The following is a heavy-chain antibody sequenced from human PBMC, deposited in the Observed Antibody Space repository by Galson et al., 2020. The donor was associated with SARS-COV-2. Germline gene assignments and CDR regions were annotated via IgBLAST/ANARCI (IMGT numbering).Heavy chain of an antibody. CDR2: ISYDGSNK. Sequence: GGSLRLSCAASGFTFSSYAMHWVRQAPGKGLEWVAVISYDGSNKYYADSVKGRFTISRDNSKNTLYLQMNSLRAEDTAVYYCARVAGAGSYSRLDYWGQGTLVTVSS. D-gene: IGHD3-10*01. CDR3: ARVAGAGSYSRLDY. J-gene: IGHJ4*02. V-gene: IGHV3-30*04. CDR1: GFTFSSYA.